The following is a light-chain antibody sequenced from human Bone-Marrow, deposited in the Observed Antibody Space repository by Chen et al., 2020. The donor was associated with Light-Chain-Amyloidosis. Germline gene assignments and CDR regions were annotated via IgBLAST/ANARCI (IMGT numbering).Light chain of an antibody. V-gene: IGLV1-40*01. CDR2: GNK. CDR3: QSYDSSLSGSV. CDR1: SANIGANYD. Sequence: HSVPPHPPSVSGAPRPRVTISSTGSSANIGANYDVHWYQQRPGTAPKLLVYGNKNRPAGVPDRFSGSKSGTSASLAISGLQAEDEADYYCQSYDSSLSGSVFGGGTKLTVL. J-gene: IGLJ2*01.